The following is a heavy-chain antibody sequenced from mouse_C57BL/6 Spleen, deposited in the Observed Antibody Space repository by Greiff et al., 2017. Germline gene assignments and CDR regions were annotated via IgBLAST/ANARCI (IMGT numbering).Heavy chain of an antibody. Sequence: QVQLQQPGAELVKPGASVKMSCKASGYTFTSYWIAWVKQRPGQGLEWIGDIYPGSGSTNYNEKFKSKATLTVDTSSSTAYMQLSSLTSEDSAVYYCAREAYDGYSWFAYWGQGTLGTVSA. D-gene: IGHD2-3*01. J-gene: IGHJ3*01. CDR1: GYTFTSYW. CDR3: AREAYDGYSWFAY. CDR2: IYPGSGST. V-gene: IGHV1-55*01.